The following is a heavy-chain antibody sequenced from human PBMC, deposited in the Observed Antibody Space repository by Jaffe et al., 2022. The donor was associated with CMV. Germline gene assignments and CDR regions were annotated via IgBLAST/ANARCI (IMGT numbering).Heavy chain of an antibody. CDR1: GYTFTSYA. Sequence: QVQLVQSGAEVKKPGASVKVSCKASGYTFTSYAMHWVRQAPGQRLEWMGWINAGNGNTKYSQKFQGRVTITRDTSASTAYMELSSLRSEDTAVYYCARGRPGTYCTNGVCYPFEYFQHWGQGTLVTVSS. J-gene: IGHJ1*01. CDR2: INAGNGNT. D-gene: IGHD2-8*01. V-gene: IGHV1-3*01. CDR3: ARGRPGTYCTNGVCYPFEYFQH.